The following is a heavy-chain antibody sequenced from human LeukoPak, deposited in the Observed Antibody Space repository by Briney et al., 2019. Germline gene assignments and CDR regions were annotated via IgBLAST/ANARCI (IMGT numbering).Heavy chain of an antibody. V-gene: IGHV1-18*01. CDR2: ISAYNGNT. CDR1: GYTFTSYG. Sequence: ASVKVSCKASGYTFTSYGISWVRQAPGQGLEWMGWISAYNGNTNYAQKLQGRVTMTTDTSTSTAYMELRSLRSDDTAVYYCARGGAKVIVGATTSIDYWGQGTLVTVSS. D-gene: IGHD1-26*01. J-gene: IGHJ4*02. CDR3: ARGGAKVIVGATTSIDY.